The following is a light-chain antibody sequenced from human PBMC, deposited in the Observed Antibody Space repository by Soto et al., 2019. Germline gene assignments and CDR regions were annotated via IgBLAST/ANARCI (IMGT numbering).Light chain of an antibody. CDR2: LGS. Sequence: DIVMTQSPLSLPVTPGEPASISCRSSQSLLHSNGYNYLDWYLQKPGQSPQFLNYLGSNRASGVPDRFRGSGSGTDFTLKISRVEAEDVGVYYCMQAVQTPFTFGPGTKVDIK. CDR1: QSLLHSNGYNY. J-gene: IGKJ3*01. V-gene: IGKV2-28*01. CDR3: MQAVQTPFT.